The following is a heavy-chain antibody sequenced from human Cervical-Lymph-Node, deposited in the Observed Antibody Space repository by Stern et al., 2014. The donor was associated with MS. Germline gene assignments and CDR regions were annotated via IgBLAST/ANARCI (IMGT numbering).Heavy chain of an antibody. J-gene: IGHJ5*02. Sequence: VQLVQYGAEVTKPGSSVKVSCKASGGTFSKFPSSWVRQAPGQGLEWMGGIFPVFGSLSYAQEFRGRVTITADVSTSTVYMELSSLRSDDTAVYYCALSSETSDRWYSLGYDLWGQGTLVTVSS. CDR1: GGTFSKFP. CDR3: ALSSETSDRWYSLGYDL. D-gene: IGHD6-13*01. CDR2: IFPVFGSL. V-gene: IGHV1-69*01.